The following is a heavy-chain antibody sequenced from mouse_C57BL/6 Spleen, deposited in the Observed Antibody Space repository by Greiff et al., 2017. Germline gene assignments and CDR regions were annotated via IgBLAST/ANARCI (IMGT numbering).Heavy chain of an antibody. D-gene: IGHD2-4*01. CDR3: ARWEYYDEGFDY. V-gene: IGHV1-82*01. CDR2: IYPGDGDT. Sequence: QVQLQQSGPELVKPGASVKISCKASGYAFSSSWMNWVKQRPGKGLEWIGRIYPGDGDTNYNGKFKGKATLTADKSSSTAYMQLRSLTSEDSAVYFYARWEYYDEGFDYWGQGTLVTVSA. CDR1: GYAFSSSW. J-gene: IGHJ3*01.